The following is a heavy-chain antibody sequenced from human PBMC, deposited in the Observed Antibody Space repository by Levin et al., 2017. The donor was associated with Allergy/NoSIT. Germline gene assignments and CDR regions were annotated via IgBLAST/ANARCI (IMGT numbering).Heavy chain of an antibody. CDR1: GFMFSKYE. Sequence: GGSLRLSCAASGFMFSKYEMNWVRQAPGKGPEWLSYISGSGQTIDYADSVKGRFTISRDNDKSSLYLQMNSLRAEDTAVYFCGSPRSGYYESSGYIRHWGQGTLVTVSS. V-gene: IGHV3-48*03. CDR2: ISGSGQTI. D-gene: IGHD3-22*01. J-gene: IGHJ4*02. CDR3: GSPRSGYYESSGYIRH.